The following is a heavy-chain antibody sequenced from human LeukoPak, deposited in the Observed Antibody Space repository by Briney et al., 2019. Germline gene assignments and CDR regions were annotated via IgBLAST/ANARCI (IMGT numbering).Heavy chain of an antibody. D-gene: IGHD3-22*01. CDR3: VRLRRNSDRSGYYYFYNY. Sequence: GGSLRLSCAASGFTFSDYSINWVRQPPGKGLEWVSSINPTSTSICYADAVKGRFTISRDNAKSSLYLQMNSLRAEDTARYYRVRLRRNSDRSGYYYFYNYWGQGIQVTVSS. J-gene: IGHJ4*02. V-gene: IGHV3-21*01. CDR2: INPTSTSI. CDR1: GFTFSDYS.